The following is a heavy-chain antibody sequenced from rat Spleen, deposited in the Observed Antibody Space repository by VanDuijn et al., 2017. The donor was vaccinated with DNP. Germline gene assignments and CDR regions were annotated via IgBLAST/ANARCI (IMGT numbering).Heavy chain of an antibody. D-gene: IGHD1-9*01. V-gene: IGHV5-19*01. CDR3: TRRGHTTGLNWFVY. Sequence: EVQLVESGGGLVQPGRSLKLSCAASGFTFSNYGFHWIRQAPGKGLEWVASISPRGLSTYYRDSVKGRFTISRDNAKNTLFLQMDSLRSEDTATYYCTRRGHTTGLNWFVYWGQGTLVTVSS. CDR2: ISPRGLST. J-gene: IGHJ3*01. CDR1: GFTFSNYG.